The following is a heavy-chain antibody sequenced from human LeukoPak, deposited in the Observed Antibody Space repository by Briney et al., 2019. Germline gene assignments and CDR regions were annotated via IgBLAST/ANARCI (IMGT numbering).Heavy chain of an antibody. J-gene: IGHJ4*02. CDR2: IIPILGIA. CDR3: ARVVSSMVRGVITLNYFDY. Sequence: SVKVSCKASGGTFSSYAISWVRQAPGQGXEWMGRIIPILGIANYAQKFQGRVTITADKSTSTAYMELSSLRSEDTAVYYCARVVSSMVRGVITLNYFDYWGQGTLVTVSS. D-gene: IGHD3-10*01. V-gene: IGHV1-69*04. CDR1: GGTFSSYA.